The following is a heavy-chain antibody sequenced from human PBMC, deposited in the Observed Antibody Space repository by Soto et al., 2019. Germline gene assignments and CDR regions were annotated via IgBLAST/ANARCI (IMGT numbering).Heavy chain of an antibody. CDR2: ISGSGGST. CDR3: AKAPAAISRVAFHV. V-gene: IGHV3-23*01. CDR1: GFTFSSYA. J-gene: IGHJ3*01. Sequence: EVQLLESGGGLVKPGGSLRLSCAASGFTFSSYAMSWVRQAPGKGLEWVSAISGSGGSTDYAESVKGRFTISRDNSKNTVYLQMNSLRAEAPAVYFSAKAPAAISRVAFHVWGQGTLVTVS. D-gene: IGHD2-2*01.